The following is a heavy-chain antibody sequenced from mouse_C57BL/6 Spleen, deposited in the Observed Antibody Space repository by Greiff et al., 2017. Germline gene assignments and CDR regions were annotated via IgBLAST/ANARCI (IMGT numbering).Heavy chain of an antibody. CDR2: IYPGDGDT. V-gene: IGHV1-80*01. CDR1: GYAFSSYW. Sequence: VKVVESGAELVKPGASVKISCKASGYAFSSYWMNWVKQRPGKGLEWIGQIYPGDGDTNYNGKFKGKATLTADKSSSTAYMQLSSLTSEDSAVYFCARSYYGSSQFYWGQGTTLTVSS. J-gene: IGHJ2*01. CDR3: ARSYYGSSQFY. D-gene: IGHD1-1*01.